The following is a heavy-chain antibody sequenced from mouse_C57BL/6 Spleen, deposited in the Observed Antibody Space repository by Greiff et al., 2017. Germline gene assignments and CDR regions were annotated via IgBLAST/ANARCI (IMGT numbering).Heavy chain of an antibody. Sequence: EVQLVESGGGLVKPGGSLKLSCAASGFTFSSYAMSWVRQTPEQRLEWVATISDGGSYTYYPDNVKGRFTISRDNAKNNLYLQMSHLKSEDTAMYDCARRRAWGYFDYWGQGTTLTVSS. J-gene: IGHJ2*01. V-gene: IGHV5-4*01. CDR1: GFTFSSYA. CDR2: ISDGGSYT. CDR3: ARRRAWGYFDY. D-gene: IGHD3-3*01.